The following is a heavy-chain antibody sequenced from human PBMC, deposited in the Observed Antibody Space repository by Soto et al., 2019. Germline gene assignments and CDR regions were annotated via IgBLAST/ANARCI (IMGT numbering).Heavy chain of an antibody. V-gene: IGHV4-34*01. CDR2: INHSGST. CDR1: GGSFSGYY. D-gene: IGHD1-1*01. J-gene: IGHJ6*03. Sequence: SETLSLTCAVYGGSFSGYYWCWIRQPPGKGLEWIGEINHSGSTNYNPSLKSRVTISVDTSKNQFSLKLSSVTAADTAVYYCARGVLGPQRGYYYYYMDVWGKGTTVTVSS. CDR3: ARGVLGPQRGYYYYYMDV.